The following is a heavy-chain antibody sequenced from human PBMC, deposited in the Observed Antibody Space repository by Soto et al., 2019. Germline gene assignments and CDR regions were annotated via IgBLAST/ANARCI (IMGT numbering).Heavy chain of an antibody. CDR3: ARDLGAYAFDI. D-gene: IGHD1-26*01. J-gene: IGHJ3*02. CDR2: ISSNGGST. Sequence: EVQLVESGGGLVQPGGSLRLSCAASGFTFSSYAMHWVRQAPGKGLEYVSAISSNGGSTDYANSVKGRFTISRDNSRLALYLQMGRLRAEAMAVYFCARDLGAYAFDIWGQGTMVTVSS. CDR1: GFTFSSYA. V-gene: IGHV3-64*01.